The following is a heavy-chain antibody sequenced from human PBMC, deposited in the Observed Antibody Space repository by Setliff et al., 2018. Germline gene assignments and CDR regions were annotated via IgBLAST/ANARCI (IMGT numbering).Heavy chain of an antibody. J-gene: IGHJ6*03. CDR3: ARDGKDYYDSSGYYFLPYYYYYMDV. CDR2: ISDSSIYI. V-gene: IGHV3-21*01. Sequence: PGGSLRLSCAASGFTFSTYSMHWVRQAPGKGLEWVSSISDSSIYIYYVDSVKCRFTISRDNAKNSLYLQMNSMRAEDTAVYYCARDGKDYYDSSGYYFLPYYYYYMDVWGKGTTVTVSS. D-gene: IGHD3-22*01. CDR1: GFTFSTYS.